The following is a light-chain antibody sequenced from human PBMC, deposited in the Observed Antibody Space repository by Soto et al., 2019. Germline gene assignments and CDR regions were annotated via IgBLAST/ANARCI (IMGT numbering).Light chain of an antibody. Sequence: QSVLTQPASVSGSPGQSITISCTGTSSDIGGYNFVSWYQQHPGKAPKLMIYEVTNRPSGVSNRFSGSKSGNTASLTISGLQDEDEADYYCSSYISSSTLVFGAGTKVTVL. V-gene: IGLV2-14*01. CDR3: SSYISSSTLV. CDR2: EVT. J-gene: IGLJ1*01. CDR1: SSDIGGYNF.